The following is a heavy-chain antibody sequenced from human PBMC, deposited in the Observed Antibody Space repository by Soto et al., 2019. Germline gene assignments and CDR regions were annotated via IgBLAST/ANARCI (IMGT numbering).Heavy chain of an antibody. Sequence: SETLSLTCAVYGGSFSGYYWSWIRQPPGKGLEWLGEINHSGSTNYNPSLKSRVTISVDTSKNQFSLKLSSVTAADTAVYYCARYVIRSGYYRPKGYYYGMDVWGQGTTVTVSS. J-gene: IGHJ6*02. CDR2: INHSGST. CDR3: ARYVIRSGYYRPKGYYYGMDV. D-gene: IGHD3-3*01. CDR1: GGSFSGYY. V-gene: IGHV4-34*01.